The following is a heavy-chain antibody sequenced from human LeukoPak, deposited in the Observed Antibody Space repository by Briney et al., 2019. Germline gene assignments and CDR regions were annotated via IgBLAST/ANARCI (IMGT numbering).Heavy chain of an antibody. CDR2: IYYSGGNT. Sequence: GSLRLSCAASGFSFSTHAMSWVRQAPGKGLEWVSTIYYSGGNTYSADSVKGRFTISRDNAKNMLYLQMNSLRAEDTAIYYCAKDQGQAVVPRRFDYWGQGTLVTVS. V-gene: IGHV3-23*01. J-gene: IGHJ4*02. CDR1: GFSFSTHA. D-gene: IGHD4-23*01. CDR3: AKDQGQAVVPRRFDY.